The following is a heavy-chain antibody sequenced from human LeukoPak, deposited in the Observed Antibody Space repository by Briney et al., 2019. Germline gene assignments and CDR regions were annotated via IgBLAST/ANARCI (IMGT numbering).Heavy chain of an antibody. CDR1: GYTFTTYY. J-gene: IGHJ4*02. CDR2: INPSGGST. V-gene: IGHV1-46*01. Sequence: ASVKVSCKASGYTFTTYYIHWVRQAPGQGLEWMGIINPSGGSTSYAQKFQGRVTMTRDTSTSTVYMELSSLRSEDTAVYYCASYGSGTYYFDHWGQGTLVTVSS. CDR3: ASYGSGTYYFDH. D-gene: IGHD3-10*01.